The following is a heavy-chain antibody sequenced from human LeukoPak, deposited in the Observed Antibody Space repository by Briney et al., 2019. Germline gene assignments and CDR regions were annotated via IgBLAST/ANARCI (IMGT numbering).Heavy chain of an antibody. Sequence: SQTLSLTCTVSGGSIGSGGYYWSWIRQHPGKGLEWIGYIYYSGSTYYNPSLKSRVTISVDTSKNQFSLKLSSVTAADTAVYYCAGGFTMTAQDYWGQGTLVTVSS. D-gene: IGHD3-16*01. CDR2: IYYSGST. J-gene: IGHJ4*02. CDR3: AGGFTMTAQDY. V-gene: IGHV4-31*03. CDR1: GGSIGSGGYY.